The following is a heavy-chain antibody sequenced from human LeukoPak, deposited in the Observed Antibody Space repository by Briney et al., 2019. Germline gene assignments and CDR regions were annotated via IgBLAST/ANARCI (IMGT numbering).Heavy chain of an antibody. V-gene: IGHV4-59*01. CDR3: ARGISGYSRIFDY. CDR2: IFHGGST. Sequence: SETLSLTCTVSGCSIRNYYWSWIRQPPGKGLEWIGFIFHGGSTNYNPSLKSRVTISVDTSKNQFSLRLNSVTAADTAVYYCARGISGYSRIFDYWGQGTLVTVSS. J-gene: IGHJ4*02. D-gene: IGHD3-22*01. CDR1: GCSIRNYY.